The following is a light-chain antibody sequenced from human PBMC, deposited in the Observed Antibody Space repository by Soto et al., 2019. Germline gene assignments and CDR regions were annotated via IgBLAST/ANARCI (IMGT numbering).Light chain of an antibody. V-gene: IGLV1-40*01. Sequence: QSVRTQPPSVSGAPGQRVTISCTGSSSNIGTGYDVHWYQQLPGTAPKLPIYGNTNRPSGVPDRVSGSKSGTSASLAITGLQAEDEADYYCQSYDSSLSGYVFGTGTKLTVL. CDR2: GNT. CDR3: QSYDSSLSGYV. J-gene: IGLJ1*01. CDR1: SSNIGTGYD.